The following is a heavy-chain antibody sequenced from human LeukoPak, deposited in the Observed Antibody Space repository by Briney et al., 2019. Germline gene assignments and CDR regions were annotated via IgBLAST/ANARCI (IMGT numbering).Heavy chain of an antibody. D-gene: IGHD2-2*01. CDR3: AKYGHCSSTSCLSVYYYYGMDV. CDR1: GFTFSSYA. V-gene: IGHV3-23*01. J-gene: IGHJ6*02. CDR2: ISGSGGST. Sequence: GGSLRLSCAASGFTFSSYAMSWVRQAPGKGLEWVSAISGSGGSTYYADSVKGRFTISRDNSKNTLYLQMNSLRAEDTAVCYCAKYGHCSSTSCLSVYYYYGMDVWGQGTTVTVSS.